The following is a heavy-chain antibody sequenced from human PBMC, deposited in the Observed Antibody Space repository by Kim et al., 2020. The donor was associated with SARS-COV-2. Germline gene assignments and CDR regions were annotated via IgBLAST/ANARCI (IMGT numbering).Heavy chain of an antibody. Sequence: GSDKYYVDSVKGRFPISRDNAKNSVYLQMSSLRAEDTALYYCARGQGLDYWGPGALVTVSS. CDR3: ARGQGLDY. J-gene: IGHJ4*02. CDR2: GSDK. V-gene: IGHV3-7*01.